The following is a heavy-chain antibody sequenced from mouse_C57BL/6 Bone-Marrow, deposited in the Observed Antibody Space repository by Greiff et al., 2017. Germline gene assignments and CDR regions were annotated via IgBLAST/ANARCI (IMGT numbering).Heavy chain of an antibody. J-gene: IGHJ4*01. Sequence: VKLQQSGAELARPGASVKMSCKASGYTFTSYTMHWVKQRPGQGLEWIGYINPSSGYTKYNQKFKDKATLTADKSSSTAYMQLSSLTSEDSAVYYCARGYGSSYDYAMDYWGQGTSVTGSS. CDR2: INPSSGYT. D-gene: IGHD1-1*01. V-gene: IGHV1-4*01. CDR3: ARGYGSSYDYAMDY. CDR1: GYTFTSYT.